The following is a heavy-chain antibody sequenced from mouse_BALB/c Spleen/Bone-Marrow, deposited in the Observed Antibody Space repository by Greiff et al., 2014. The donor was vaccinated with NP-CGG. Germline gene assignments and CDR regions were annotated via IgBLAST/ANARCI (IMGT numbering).Heavy chain of an antibody. J-gene: IGHJ3*01. CDR3: ARSGSVVDSALIY. V-gene: IGHV1-7*01. Sequence: VQGVESGAELAKPGASVKMSCKASGYTFTIYWMHWVKQRPGQGLEWIGYIDPSTGYTKYNQKFKDKATLTADKSSSTAYMQLSSLASEDSAVYYCARSGSVVDSALIYWGQGTLVTVSA. CDR2: IDPSTGYT. CDR1: GYTFTIYW. D-gene: IGHD1-1*01.